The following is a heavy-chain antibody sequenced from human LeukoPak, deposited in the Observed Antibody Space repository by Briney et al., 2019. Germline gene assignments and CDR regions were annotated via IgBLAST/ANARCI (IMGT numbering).Heavy chain of an antibody. CDR3: ARGQEDIPHDY. CDR2: INHSGST. CDR1: GGSFSGYY. Sequence: SETLSLTCAVSGGSFSGYYWSWIRQPPGKGLEWIGEINHSGSTNYNPSLKSRVTISVDTSKNKFSLKLSSVPAADTAVYYCARGQEDIPHDYWGQGTLVTVSS. V-gene: IGHV4-34*01. J-gene: IGHJ4*02.